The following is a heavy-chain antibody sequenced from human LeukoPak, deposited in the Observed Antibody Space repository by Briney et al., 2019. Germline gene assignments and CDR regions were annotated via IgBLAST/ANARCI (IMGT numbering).Heavy chain of an antibody. Sequence: SETLSLTCTVSGGSISSSSYYWGWIRQPPGKGLEWIGSIYYSGSTYYNPSLKSRVTISVDTSKNQFSLKLSSVTAADTAVYYCARGIGGYNYYYYMDVWGKGTTVTISS. CDR1: GGSISSSSYY. J-gene: IGHJ6*03. CDR3: ARGIGGYNYYYYMDV. D-gene: IGHD5-24*01. CDR2: IYYSGST. V-gene: IGHV4-39*01.